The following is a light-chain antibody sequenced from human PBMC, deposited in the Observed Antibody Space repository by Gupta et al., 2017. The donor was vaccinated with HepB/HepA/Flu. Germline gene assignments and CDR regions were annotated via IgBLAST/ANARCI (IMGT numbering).Light chain of an antibody. J-gene: IGKJ1*01. CDR1: QSVSSN. CDR3: QQYNTWPRT. V-gene: IGKV3-15*01. Sequence: DIVMTQCPATLSVSPGERATLSCRARQSVSSNLAWYQKKPGQAPRLLIYGASNSATGTPARFSGSGSGTEFTPTISRQQSEDFAVYYCQQYNTWPRTFGQGTKVEIK. CDR2: GAS.